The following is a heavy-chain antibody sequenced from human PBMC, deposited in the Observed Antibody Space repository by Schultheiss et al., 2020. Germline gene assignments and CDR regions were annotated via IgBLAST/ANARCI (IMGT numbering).Heavy chain of an antibody. D-gene: IGHD1-26*01. CDR3: ARGGARGLDY. V-gene: IGHV3-30*03. J-gene: IGHJ4*02. Sequence: GGSLRLSCAASGFTFSSYGMHWVRQAPGKGLEWVAVISYDGSNKYYADSVKGRFTISRDNAKNSLYLLMNSLRAEDTALYYCARGGARGLDYWGQGTLVTVSS. CDR1: GFTFSSYG. CDR2: ISYDGSNK.